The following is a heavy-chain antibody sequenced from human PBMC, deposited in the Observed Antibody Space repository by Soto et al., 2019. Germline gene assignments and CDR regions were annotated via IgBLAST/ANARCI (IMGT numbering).Heavy chain of an antibody. V-gene: IGHV4-34*01. D-gene: IGHD5-12*01. CDR2: IKGDGST. J-gene: IGHJ4*02. Sequence: QVQLQQWGAGLLKPSETLSLNCAVNGGSLSHYYWSWIRQPAGKGLEWIGEIKGDGSTNYSPSLKSRATISSDTSNNQFSLRLYAVTAADTGVYYCARGQEGVVATHWDQGTLVTVSS. CDR3: ARGQEGVVATH. CDR1: GGSLSHYY.